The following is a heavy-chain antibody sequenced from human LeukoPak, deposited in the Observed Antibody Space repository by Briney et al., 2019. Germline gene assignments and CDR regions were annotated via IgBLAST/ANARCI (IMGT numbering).Heavy chain of an antibody. J-gene: IGHJ4*02. CDR1: GYTFTTYN. CDR3: ARDSGGTNDY. V-gene: IGHV1-46*01. D-gene: IGHD3-16*01. CDR2: INPSGGGT. Sequence: ASVKLSCKASGYTFTTYNMHWVRQAPGKGLEWMGIINPSGGGTSYAQKFQDRLTMTRDTSTSTFYMELSSLRSEDTAVYYCARDSGGTNDYWGQGTLVTVSS.